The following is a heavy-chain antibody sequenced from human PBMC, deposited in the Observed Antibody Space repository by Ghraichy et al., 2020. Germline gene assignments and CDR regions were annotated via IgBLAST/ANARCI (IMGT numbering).Heavy chain of an antibody. CDR1: GGSLSGYY. V-gene: IGHV4-34*01. CDR2: INHSGST. CDR3: ARIKSHG. J-gene: IGHJ4*02. Sequence: SETLSLTCAVYGGSLSGYYWSWIRQPPGKGLEWIGEINHSGSTNYNPSLKSRVTISVDTSKNQFSLKLSSVTAADTAVYYCARIKSHGWGQGTLVTVSS.